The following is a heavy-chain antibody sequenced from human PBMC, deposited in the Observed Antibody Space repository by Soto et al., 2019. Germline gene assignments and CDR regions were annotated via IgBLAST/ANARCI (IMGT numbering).Heavy chain of an antibody. CDR2: IYTSGDT. CDR3: AREYTKIVDGPTPFYFDY. J-gene: IGHJ4*02. D-gene: IGHD6-19*01. Sequence: PSETLSLTCSVSGDSISSHYWSWIRQPAGKGLEWIGRIYTSGDTTYNPSLKSRVTMSVDTSKNQSSLKLSSVTAADTAVYNCAREYTKIVDGPTPFYFDYWGQGTLVTVSS. V-gene: IGHV4-4*07. CDR1: GDSISSHY.